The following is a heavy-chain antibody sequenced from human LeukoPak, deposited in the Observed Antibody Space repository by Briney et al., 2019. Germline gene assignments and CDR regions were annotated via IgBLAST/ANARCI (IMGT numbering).Heavy chain of an antibody. D-gene: IGHD1-7*01. CDR1: GFTFSSYA. CDR3: AKDGTGTTSPLNFDY. V-gene: IGHV3-23*01. J-gene: IGHJ4*02. CDR2: ISGSGGST. Sequence: GGSLRLSCAASGFTFSSYAMSWVLQAPGKGLEWVSAISGSGGSTYYADSVKGRFTISRDNSKNTLYLQMNSLRAEDTAVYYCAKDGTGTTSPLNFDYWGQGTLVTVSS.